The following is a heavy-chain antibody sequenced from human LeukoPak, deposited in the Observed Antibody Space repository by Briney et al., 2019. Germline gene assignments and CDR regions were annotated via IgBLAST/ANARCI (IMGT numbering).Heavy chain of an antibody. D-gene: IGHD3-22*01. V-gene: IGHV3-30-3*01. CDR3: AREYYYDSSGYLDY. CDR1: GFTFSSYA. Sequence: QSGGSLRLSCAASGFTFSSYAMHWVRQAPGKGLEWVAVISYDGSNKYYADSVKGRFTISRDNSKNTLYLQMNSLRAEDTAVYYCAREYYYDSSGYLDYWGQGTLVTVSS. J-gene: IGHJ4*02. CDR2: ISYDGSNK.